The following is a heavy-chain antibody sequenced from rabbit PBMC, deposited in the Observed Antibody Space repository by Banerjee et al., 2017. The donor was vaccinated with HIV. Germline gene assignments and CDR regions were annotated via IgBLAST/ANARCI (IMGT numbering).Heavy chain of an antibody. CDR3: ARHNIGWGGDL. V-gene: IGHV1S47*01. CDR1: GFDFSSYG. D-gene: IGHD4-1*01. Sequence: QEQLKESGGGLVQPGGSLTLSCKASGFDFSSYGVSWVRQAPGKGLEWIGYIDTVFGSTYSGPWVNGRFPISSHNAQNTVFLQMTSLTAADTATHFCARHNIGWGGDLWGPGTLVTVS. CDR2: IDTVFGST. J-gene: IGHJ6*01.